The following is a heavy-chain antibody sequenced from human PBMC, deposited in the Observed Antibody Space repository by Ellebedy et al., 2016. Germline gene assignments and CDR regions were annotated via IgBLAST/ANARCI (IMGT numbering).Heavy chain of an antibody. D-gene: IGHD3-10*01. CDR2: IYYSGST. J-gene: IGHJ4*02. CDR3: ATDTSYGSGSY. CDR1: GGSISSSSYY. V-gene: IGHV4-39*07. Sequence: SETLSLXXTVSGGSISSSSYYWGWIRQPPGKGLEWIGSIYYSGSTYYNPSLKSRVTISVDTSKNQFSLKLSSVTAADTAVYYCATDTSYGSGSYWGQGTLVTVSS.